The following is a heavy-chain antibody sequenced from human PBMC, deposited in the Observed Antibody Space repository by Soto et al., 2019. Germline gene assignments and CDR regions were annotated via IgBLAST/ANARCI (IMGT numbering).Heavy chain of an antibody. CDR1: GGSFFSYD. CDR3: ARGPGYCSHTNCLDPFDY. V-gene: IGHV4-34*01. J-gene: IGHJ4*02. Sequence: KASETPSLTCAVSGGSFFSYDWGWIRQHPGKGLEWIGQINESGSTNYNASLKSRVTISLDTSKNQFSLKMTSVTAADTAVYYCARGPGYCSHTNCLDPFDYWGQGSLLTVSS. D-gene: IGHD2-2*01. CDR2: INESGST.